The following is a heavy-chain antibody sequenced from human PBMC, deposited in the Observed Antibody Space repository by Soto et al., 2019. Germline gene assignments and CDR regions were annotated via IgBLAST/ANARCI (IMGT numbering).Heavy chain of an antibody. CDR2: IYYSGST. J-gene: IGHJ6*02. CDR1: GGSIGSSTYY. D-gene: IGHD3-10*01. CDR3: ARVSGIYYYGMDV. V-gene: IGHV4-39*07. Sequence: PSETLSLTCSVSGGSIGSSTYYWGWIRQPPGKGLEWIGSIYYSGSTYYNPSLKSRVTISVDTSKNQFSLKLSSVTAADTAVYYCARVSGIYYYGMDVWGQGTTVTVSS.